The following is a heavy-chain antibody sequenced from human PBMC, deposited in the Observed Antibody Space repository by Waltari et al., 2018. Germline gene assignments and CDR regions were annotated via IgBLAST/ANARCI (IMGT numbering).Heavy chain of an antibody. CDR1: GGSFSGYY. Sequence: QVQLQQWGAGLLKPSETLSLTCAVYGGSFSGYYWSWIRQPPGKGLEWIGEINHSGSNNYNPSRKRRVTISVDTSKNQFSLKLSSVTAADTAVYYCARGRWFGELLGNDYWGQGTLVTVSS. D-gene: IGHD3-10*01. V-gene: IGHV4-34*01. CDR2: INHSGSN. CDR3: ARGRWFGELLGNDY. J-gene: IGHJ4*02.